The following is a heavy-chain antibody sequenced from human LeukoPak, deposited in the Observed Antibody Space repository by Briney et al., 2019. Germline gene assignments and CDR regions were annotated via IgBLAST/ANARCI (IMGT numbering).Heavy chain of an antibody. Sequence: ASVKDSCKASGYTFTSYYMHWVRQAPGQGLEWMGIINPSGGSTSYAQKFQGRVTMTRNTSISTAYMELSSLRSEDTAVYYCARVLYYGSGKFDYWGQGTLVTVSS. V-gene: IGHV1-46*01. CDR3: ARVLYYGSGKFDY. D-gene: IGHD3-10*01. CDR1: GYTFTSYY. CDR2: INPSGGST. J-gene: IGHJ4*02.